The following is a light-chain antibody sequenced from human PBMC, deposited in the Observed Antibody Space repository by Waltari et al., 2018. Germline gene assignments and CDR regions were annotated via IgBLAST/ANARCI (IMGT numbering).Light chain of an antibody. V-gene: IGKV3D-15*01. J-gene: IGKJ1*01. CDR3: QQYNYWPWT. CDR1: PSLSST. Sequence: EIVMTQSPATLSVSPGESATLSCRPSPSLSSTFAWYPKKPDQSPRLLIYSPSTKATGFPARFSGSGSGTEFTLTISSLQSEDFAIYYCQQYNYWPWTFGQGTRVEIK. CDR2: SPS.